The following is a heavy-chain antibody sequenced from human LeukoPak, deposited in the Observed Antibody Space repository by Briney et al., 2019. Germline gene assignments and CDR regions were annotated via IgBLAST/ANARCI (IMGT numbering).Heavy chain of an antibody. D-gene: IGHD5-12*01. J-gene: IGHJ4*02. Sequence: SETLSLTCTVSGDSISSFYWSWIRQPPGKGLEWIGYISYSGSTNYNPSLKSRVTISVDKSKNQFSLKLSSVTAADTAVYYCARERYSGYDYWGQGTLVTVSS. CDR1: GDSISSFY. CDR2: ISYSGST. CDR3: ARERYSGYDY. V-gene: IGHV4-59*12.